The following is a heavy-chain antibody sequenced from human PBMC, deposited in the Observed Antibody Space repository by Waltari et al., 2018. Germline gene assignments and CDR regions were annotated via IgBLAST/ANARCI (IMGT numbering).Heavy chain of an antibody. CDR2: ISGSGGST. CDR3: AKDANCSGGSCYFDIAFYFDY. Sequence: EVQLLESGGGLVQPGGSLRLSCAASGFTFSSYAMSWVRQAPGKGLEWVSAISGSGGSTYYADSVKGRFTISRDNSKNTLYLQMNSLRAEDTAVYYCAKDANCSGGSCYFDIAFYFDYWGQGTLVTVSS. V-gene: IGHV3-23*01. CDR1: GFTFSSYA. J-gene: IGHJ4*02. D-gene: IGHD2-15*01.